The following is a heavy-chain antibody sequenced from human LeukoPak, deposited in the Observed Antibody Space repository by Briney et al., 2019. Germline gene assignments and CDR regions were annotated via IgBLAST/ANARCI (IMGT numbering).Heavy chain of an antibody. CDR1: GFTFSSYA. D-gene: IGHD4-17*01. J-gene: IGHJ4*02. CDR2: ISYDGSNK. V-gene: IGHV3-30-3*01. Sequence: GGSLRLSCAASGFTFSSYAMHWVRQAPGKGLEWVAVISYDGSNKYYADSVKGRFTISRDNSKNTLYLQMNSLRAEDTAVYYCACGLRGYWGQGTLVTVSS. CDR3: ACGLRGY.